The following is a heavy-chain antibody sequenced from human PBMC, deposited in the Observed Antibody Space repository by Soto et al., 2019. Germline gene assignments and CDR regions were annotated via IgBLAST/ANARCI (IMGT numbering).Heavy chain of an antibody. CDR1: GFTFSSYG. J-gene: IGHJ3*02. CDR3: AKDRKAVAAASGAFDI. Sequence: ESVGGVVQPGRSPRLSCAASGFTFSSYGMHWVRQAPGKGLEWVAVISYDGSNKYYADSVKGRFTISRDNSKNTLYLQMNSLRAEDTAVYYCAKDRKAVAAASGAFDIWGQGTMVTVSS. CDR2: ISYDGSNK. V-gene: IGHV3-30*18. D-gene: IGHD6-19*01.